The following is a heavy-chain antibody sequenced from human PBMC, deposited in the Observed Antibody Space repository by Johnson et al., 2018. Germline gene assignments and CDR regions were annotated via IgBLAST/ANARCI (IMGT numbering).Heavy chain of an antibody. V-gene: IGHV3-30*18. D-gene: IGHD5-18*01. CDR3: AKDKELTGDTAMGSLGMDV. CDR2: ISYDGSNK. J-gene: IGHJ6*02. Sequence: QVQLVQSGGGVVQPGRSLRLSCAASGFTFSSYGMHWVRQAPGKGLEWVAVISYDGSNKYYADSVKGRFTISRDNSKNTLYLQMNSLRAEDRAVYYCAKDKELTGDTAMGSLGMDVWGQGTKFTVSS. CDR1: GFTFSSYG.